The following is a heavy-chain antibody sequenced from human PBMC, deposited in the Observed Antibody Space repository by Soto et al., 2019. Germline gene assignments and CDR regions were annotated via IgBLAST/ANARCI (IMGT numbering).Heavy chain of an antibody. CDR1: GGTFSSYA. V-gene: IGHV1-69*06. J-gene: IGHJ6*02. D-gene: IGHD3-3*01. CDR2: IIPIFGTA. Sequence: QVQLVQSGAEVKKPGSSVKVSCKASGGTFSSYAISWVRQAPGQGLEWMGGIIPIFGTANYAQKFQGRVTITADKSTSTAYMGLSSLRSEDTAVYYCARCDFWSGYPQNYYYYYGMDVWGQGTTVTVSS. CDR3: ARCDFWSGYPQNYYYYYGMDV.